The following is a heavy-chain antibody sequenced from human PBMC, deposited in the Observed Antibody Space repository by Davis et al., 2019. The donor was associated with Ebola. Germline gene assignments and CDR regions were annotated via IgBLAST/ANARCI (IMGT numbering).Heavy chain of an antibody. V-gene: IGHV3-33*01. Sequence: GGSLRLSCAASGFTLSGYDMNWVRQAPGKGLQWAAAIWDDGSNKYYADSVKGRFTISRDNSKNTLYLQMNSLRAEDTAVYYCATTPQYRSGQNKPFDYWGQGTLVTVSS. CDR2: IWDDGSNK. J-gene: IGHJ4*02. CDR3: ATTPQYRSGQNKPFDY. CDR1: GFTLSGYD. D-gene: IGHD6-19*01.